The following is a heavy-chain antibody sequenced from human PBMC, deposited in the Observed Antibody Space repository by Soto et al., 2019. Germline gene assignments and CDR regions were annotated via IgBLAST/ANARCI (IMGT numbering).Heavy chain of an antibody. J-gene: IGHJ4*02. CDR3: ARERGRYQNNYFVF. CDR1: GFTFSDYA. D-gene: IGHD1-26*01. CDR2: IGGSGVTT. Sequence: EVQLLESGGGLVQPGGSLRLSCAASGFTFSDYAMSWVRQAPGKGLEWVSTIGGSGVTTYYADSVKGRFTISRDNSKNTVYLQMNSLRAEDTAVFYCARERGRYQNNYFVFWGQGTRVTVSS. V-gene: IGHV3-23*01.